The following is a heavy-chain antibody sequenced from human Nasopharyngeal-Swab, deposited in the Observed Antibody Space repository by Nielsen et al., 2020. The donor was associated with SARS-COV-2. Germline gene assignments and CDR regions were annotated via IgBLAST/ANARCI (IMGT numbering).Heavy chain of an antibody. CDR2: ISGYNGNA. J-gene: IGHJ5*02. CDR1: GYTFTSYG. CDR3: AKDDVAARPDWFDP. D-gene: IGHD6-6*01. Sequence: ASVHVSCKASGYTFTSYGITWVRQAPGQGLEWMGWISGYNGNAKYAQKLQGRVTMTTDTSTSTAYMELRSLRSDDTAVYYCAKDDVAARPDWFDPWGQGTLVTVSS. V-gene: IGHV1-18*04.